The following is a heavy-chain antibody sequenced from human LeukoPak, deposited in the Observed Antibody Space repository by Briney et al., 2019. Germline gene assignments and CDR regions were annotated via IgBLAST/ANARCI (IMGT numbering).Heavy chain of an antibody. D-gene: IGHD3-22*01. CDR3: ARVLSGYYGD. CDR2: IIPILGIA. CDR1: GGTFSSYA. J-gene: IGHJ4*02. Sequence: RGASVTVSCTASGGTFSSYAISWVRQVPGQGLEWMGRIIPILGIANYAQKFQGRVTITADKSTSTAYMELSSLRSEDTAVYYCARVLSGYYGDWGQGTLVTVSS. V-gene: IGHV1-69*04.